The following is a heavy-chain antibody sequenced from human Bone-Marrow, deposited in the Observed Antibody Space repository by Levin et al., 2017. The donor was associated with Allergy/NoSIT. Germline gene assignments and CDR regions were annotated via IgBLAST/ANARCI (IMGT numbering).Heavy chain of an antibody. D-gene: IGHD3-10*01. J-gene: IGHJ4*02. CDR3: AREGSGSSTWLGNYYFDY. CDR1: GFTFSSYG. Sequence: GGSLRLSCDASGFTFSSYGIIWVRQAPGKGLEWVSYIGGDNYTKYYADSVKGRFTISRDNVKKSLYLQMNRLRGEDTAVYYCAREGSGSSTWLGNYYFDYWGQGTLVTVSS. V-gene: IGHV3-48*01. CDR2: IGGDNYTK.